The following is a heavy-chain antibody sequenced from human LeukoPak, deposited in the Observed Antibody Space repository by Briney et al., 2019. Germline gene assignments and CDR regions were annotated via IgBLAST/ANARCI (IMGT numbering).Heavy chain of an antibody. Sequence: GASVKVSCKASGYTFTGYYMHWVRQAPGQGLEWMGWINPNSGGTNYAQKFQGRVTMTRDTSISTAYMELSRLRSDDTAVYYCASWGSSTSWPKGYYYYMDVWGIGTTVTVSS. CDR1: GYTFTGYY. V-gene: IGHV1-2*02. J-gene: IGHJ6*03. D-gene: IGHD2-2*01. CDR3: ASWGSSTSWPKGYYYYMDV. CDR2: INPNSGGT.